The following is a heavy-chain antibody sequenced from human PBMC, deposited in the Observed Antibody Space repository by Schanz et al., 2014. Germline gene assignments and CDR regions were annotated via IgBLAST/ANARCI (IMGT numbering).Heavy chain of an antibody. J-gene: IGHJ5*02. CDR2: INPNSDGT. CDR1: GYSFTDFY. V-gene: IGHV1-2*02. Sequence: QVQLLQSGAEMKKPGASVKVSCKVSGYSFTDFYIHWLRQAPGQGPEWLGWINPNSDGTKYAPEFQGRVTMTRDTSVNTAYLDLSSLTSDDTAVYYCARGDVNWFDPWGQGTLVTVSS. CDR3: ARGDVNWFDP.